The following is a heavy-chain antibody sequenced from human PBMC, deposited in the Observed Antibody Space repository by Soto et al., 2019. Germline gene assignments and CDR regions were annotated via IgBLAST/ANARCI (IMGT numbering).Heavy chain of an antibody. J-gene: IGHJ6*02. D-gene: IGHD6-19*01. V-gene: IGHV3-30-3*01. CDR3: ARDIAVAGIYYHYGMDV. CDR1: GFPFSSYA. Sequence: GGSLSLSCAASGFPFSSYAMHWVRQAPGKGLEWVAVISYDGSNKYYADSVKGRFTISRDNSKNTLYLQMNSLRAEDTAVYYCARDIAVAGIYYHYGMDVWGQGTTVTVSS. CDR2: ISYDGSNK.